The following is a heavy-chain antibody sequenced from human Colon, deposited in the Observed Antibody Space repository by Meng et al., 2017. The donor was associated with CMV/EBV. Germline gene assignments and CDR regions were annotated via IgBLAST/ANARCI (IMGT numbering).Heavy chain of an antibody. J-gene: IGHJ6*02. CDR2: IKSDGTEK. CDR1: EFNFRSYK. V-gene: IGHV3-7*03. Sequence: GGSLRLSCAASEFNFRSYKMQWVRQAPGKGLEWVAKIKSDGTEKVYVDSVKGRFTISRDNAENSLYLQMHSLRAEDTAVYYCARCGFDHHYFGMDVWGQGTTVTVSS. CDR3: ARCGFDHHYFGMDV. D-gene: IGHD3-9*01.